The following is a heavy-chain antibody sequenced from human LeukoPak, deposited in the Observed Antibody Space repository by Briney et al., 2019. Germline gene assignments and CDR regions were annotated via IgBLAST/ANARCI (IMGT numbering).Heavy chain of an antibody. CDR3: ARGHHSIRARYFDY. CDR2: ISAYNGNT. V-gene: IGHV1-18*01. J-gene: IGHJ4*02. CDR1: AYTFTSYG. Sequence: ASVKVSCKSSAYTFTSYGISWVRQAPGQGLEWMGWISAYNGNTNYAQKLQGRVTMTTDTSTSTAYMELRSLRSDNTVVYYCARGHHSIRARYFDYWGQGTLVTVSS. D-gene: IGHD1-14*01.